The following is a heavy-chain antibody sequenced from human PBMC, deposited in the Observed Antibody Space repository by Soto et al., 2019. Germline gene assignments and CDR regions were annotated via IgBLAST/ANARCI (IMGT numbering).Heavy chain of an antibody. CDR1: CGSISSRGYS. V-gene: IGHV4-30-2*01. J-gene: IGHJ5*02. Sequence: SVTLSLTWAVSCGSISSRGYSWSWIRQPPGKGLEWIGYIYHSGSTYYNPSLKSRVTISVDRSKNQFSLKLSSVTAADTAVYYCARVPGPWGQGTLVTVSS. CDR3: ARVPGP. CDR2: IYHSGST.